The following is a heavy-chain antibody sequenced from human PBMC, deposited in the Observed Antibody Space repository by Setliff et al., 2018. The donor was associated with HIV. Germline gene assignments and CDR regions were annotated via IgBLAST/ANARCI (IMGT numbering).Heavy chain of an antibody. Sequence: SETLSLTCTVSGGSISSNNYFWGWIRQPPEKGPEWIGSIYYSGTTYYNPSLKSRLTISVDTSKNQFSLKLSSVTAADTAVYYCARRTLITGYDYWGQGTLVTV. D-gene: IGHD3-16*01. CDR1: GGSISSNNYF. CDR2: IYYSGTT. J-gene: IGHJ4*02. V-gene: IGHV4-39*01. CDR3: ARRTLITGYDY.